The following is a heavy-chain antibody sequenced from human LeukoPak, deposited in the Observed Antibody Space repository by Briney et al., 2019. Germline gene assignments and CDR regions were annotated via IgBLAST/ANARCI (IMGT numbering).Heavy chain of an antibody. Sequence: PSETLSLTCTVSGGSISSYYWSWIRQPPGKGLEWIGYIYYSGSTNYNPSLKSRVTISVDTSKNQFSLKLSSVTAADTAVYYCARGRVSPMHYYCMDVWGKGTTVTVSS. V-gene: IGHV4-59*01. CDR3: ARGRVSPMHYYCMDV. CDR2: IYYSGST. D-gene: IGHD2-8*01. J-gene: IGHJ6*03. CDR1: GGSISSYY.